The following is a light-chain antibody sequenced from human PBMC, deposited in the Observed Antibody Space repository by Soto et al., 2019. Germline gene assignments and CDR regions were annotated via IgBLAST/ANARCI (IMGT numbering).Light chain of an antibody. J-gene: IGKJ1*01. CDR2: GAS. CDR3: QQSYDMPWT. V-gene: IGKV3-20*01. Sequence: DIVLTQSPGTLSLSPGDRATLSCRASQSVSTSYLAWYQQKPGQAPRLLIYGASSRATGIPSRFSGSGSGTDFTLTISSLQPEDFAAYYCQQSYDMPWTFGQGTKVDIK. CDR1: QSVSTSY.